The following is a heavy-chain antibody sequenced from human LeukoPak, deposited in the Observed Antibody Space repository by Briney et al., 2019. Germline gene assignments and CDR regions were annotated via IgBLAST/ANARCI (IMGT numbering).Heavy chain of an antibody. Sequence: SESLSLTCAVYGGSFSGYYWSWIRQPPGKGLEWIGEINHSGSTNYNPSLESRVTISVDTSKNQFSLKLTSVTAADTAVYYCARRPGRATYYGMDVWGQGTTVTVSS. D-gene: IGHD3-16*01. CDR1: GGSFSGYY. CDR3: ARRPGRATYYGMDV. J-gene: IGHJ6*02. CDR2: INHSGST. V-gene: IGHV4-34*01.